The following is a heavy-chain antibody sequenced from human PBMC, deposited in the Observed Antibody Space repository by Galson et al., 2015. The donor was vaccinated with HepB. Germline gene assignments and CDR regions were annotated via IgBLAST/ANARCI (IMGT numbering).Heavy chain of an antibody. Sequence: SVKVSCKASGYTFTSYGISWVRQAPGQGLEWMGWISAYNGNTNYAQKLQGRVTMTTDTSTSTAYMELRSLRSEDTAVYYCARADSEYSSSWDVWGQGTTVTVSS. CDR1: GYTFTSYG. J-gene: IGHJ6*02. CDR2: ISAYNGNT. D-gene: IGHD6-13*01. V-gene: IGHV1-18*04. CDR3: ARADSEYSSSWDV.